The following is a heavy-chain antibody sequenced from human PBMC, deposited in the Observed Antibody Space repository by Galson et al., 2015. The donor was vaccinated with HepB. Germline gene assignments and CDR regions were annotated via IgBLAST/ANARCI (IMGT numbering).Heavy chain of an antibody. Sequence: VKVSCKASGGTFSSYAISWVRQAPGQGLEWMGGIIPIFGTANYAQKFQGRVTITADESTSTAYMELSSLRSEDTAVYYCARALVVVPAAPFDYWGQGTLVTVSS. D-gene: IGHD2-2*01. J-gene: IGHJ4*02. V-gene: IGHV1-69*01. CDR1: GGTFSSYA. CDR3: ARALVVVPAAPFDY. CDR2: IIPIFGTA.